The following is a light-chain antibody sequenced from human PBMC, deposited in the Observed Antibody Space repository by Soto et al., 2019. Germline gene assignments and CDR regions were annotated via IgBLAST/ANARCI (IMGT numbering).Light chain of an antibody. J-gene: IGLJ1*01. CDR1: RNDVDGFNY. V-gene: IGLV2-8*01. CDR2: EVT. Sequence: QSALTPPPSASGSPGQSVTISCTGTRNDVDGFNYVSWYQQHPGKAPKLIIYEVTKRPSGVPDRFSGSKFGNTASLTVSGLQAEDEADYYCSAYTTSIALYVFGAGTKLTVL. CDR3: SAYTTSIALYV.